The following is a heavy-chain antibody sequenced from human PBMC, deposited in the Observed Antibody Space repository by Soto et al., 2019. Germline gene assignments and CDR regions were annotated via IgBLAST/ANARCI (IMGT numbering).Heavy chain of an antibody. Sequence: EVQLVESGGGLVQPGRSLRLSCAASGFTFDDYAMHWVRQAPGKGLEWVSGISWNSGSIGYADSVKGRFTISRDNAKNSLYLQMNSLRAEDTALCYCAKATSYGDYALGYWGQGTLVTVSS. CDR3: AKATSYGDYALGY. D-gene: IGHD4-17*01. J-gene: IGHJ4*02. CDR1: GFTFDDYA. V-gene: IGHV3-9*01. CDR2: ISWNSGSI.